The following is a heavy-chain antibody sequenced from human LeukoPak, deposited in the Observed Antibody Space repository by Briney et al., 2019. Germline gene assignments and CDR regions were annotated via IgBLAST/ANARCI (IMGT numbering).Heavy chain of an antibody. CDR1: GGIFSSYA. CDR3: ARDSIYGLGSYYPFDY. Sequence: SVKVSCKASGGIFSSYAISWVRQAPGQGLEWMGGIIPIFGTANYAQKFQGRVTITADKSTSTAYMELSSLRSEDTAVYYCARDSIYGLGSYYPFDYWGQGTLVTVSS. V-gene: IGHV1-69*06. CDR2: IIPIFGTA. D-gene: IGHD3-10*01. J-gene: IGHJ4*02.